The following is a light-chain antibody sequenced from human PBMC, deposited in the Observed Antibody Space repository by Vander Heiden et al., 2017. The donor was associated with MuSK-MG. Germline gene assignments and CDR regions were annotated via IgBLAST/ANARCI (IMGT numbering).Light chain of an antibody. CDR3: SSYTKTSLGVV. CDR1: SNDVGGYNY. CDR2: DVS. J-gene: IGLJ2*01. V-gene: IGLV2-14*03. Sequence: QSALTQPASVSGSPGQSITISCPGTSNDVGGYNYVSWYQQHPGEVPKLIIFDVSNRPSGVSDRFSGSKSGNTASLIISGLQAEDEADYYCSSYTKTSLGVVFGGGTKLTVL.